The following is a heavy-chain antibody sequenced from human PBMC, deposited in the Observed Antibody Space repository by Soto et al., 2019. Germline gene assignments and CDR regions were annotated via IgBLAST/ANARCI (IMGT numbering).Heavy chain of an antibody. V-gene: IGHV3-21*02. D-gene: IGHD2-21*02. CDR2: ISTSSGYI. CDR1: GFPFSSYA. Sequence: EVQLVESGGGLVEPGGSLRLSCEASGFPFSSYAMNWVRQAPGKGLEWVSSISTSSGYIYFADSLRGRFTVYRDNAQNSLYLQMNSLTAEDTAVYYCARAPASYCGGDCFSMDYWGQGTLVIVSS. J-gene: IGHJ4*02. CDR3: ARAPASYCGGDCFSMDY.